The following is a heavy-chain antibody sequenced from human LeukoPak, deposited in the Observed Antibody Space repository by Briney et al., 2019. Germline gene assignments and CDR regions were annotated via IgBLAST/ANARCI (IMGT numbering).Heavy chain of an antibody. CDR3: ARLVHFWSGYYPPYFDY. J-gene: IGHJ4*02. D-gene: IGHD3-3*02. V-gene: IGHV4-59*08. Sequence: SETLSLTCTVSGGSISSYYWNWIRQPPGKGLEWIGYIYYSGSTNYNPSLKTRVTISVDTSKNQFSLKLSSVTAADTAVYYCARLVHFWSGYYPPYFDYWGQGTLVTVSS. CDR2: IYYSGST. CDR1: GGSISSYY.